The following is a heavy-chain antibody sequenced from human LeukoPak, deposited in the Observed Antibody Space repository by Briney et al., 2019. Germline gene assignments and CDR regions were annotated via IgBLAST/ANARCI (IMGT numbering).Heavy chain of an antibody. CDR2: IWYDGSNK. J-gene: IGHJ6*02. CDR3: ARDGQAVAPHGMDV. Sequence: PGVSLTLSCAASGYSFSSYGTYWDRQAPGKGREWVAVIWYDGSNKYYADSVKGRFTIARDNSKNTPYLQMNSLRAEDTAVYYCARDGQAVAPHGMDVWGQGTTVTVSS. V-gene: IGHV3-33*07. D-gene: IGHD6-19*01. CDR1: GYSFSSYG.